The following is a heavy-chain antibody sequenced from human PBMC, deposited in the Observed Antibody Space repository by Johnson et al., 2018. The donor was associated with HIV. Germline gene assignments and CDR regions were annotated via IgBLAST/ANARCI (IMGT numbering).Heavy chain of an antibody. CDR3: ARVVMVRGVIPGDAFDL. D-gene: IGHD3-10*01. CDR1: GFTFSNYP. Sequence: QVQLVESGGGVVQPGRSLTLSCAASGFTFSNYPMNWVRQAPGKGLEWVAVISFDGNNKYYADSVKGRFTILRDNSKNTLYLQMNSLRVEDTAVYYWARVVMVRGVIPGDAFDLWGQGTMVTVSS. J-gene: IGHJ3*01. V-gene: IGHV3-30-3*01. CDR2: ISFDGNNK.